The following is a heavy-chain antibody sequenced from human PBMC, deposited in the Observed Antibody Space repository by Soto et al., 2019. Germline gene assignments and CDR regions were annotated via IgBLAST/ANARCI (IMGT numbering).Heavy chain of an antibody. CDR2: IYSSGTT. CDR3: ARGYYESSDYYVGSPAFEY. J-gene: IGHJ4*02. D-gene: IGHD3-22*01. V-gene: IGHV4-30-4*01. Sequence: QVQLQESGPGLVKASQTLSLTCTVFGGSIAGGDYYWAWIRQPPGRGLEWIGYIYSSGTTYYNPSLKGRLTFSLAQGKVSLKLTSVTATDTGVYYCARGYYESSDYYVGSPAFEYWGQGARVSVSS. CDR1: GGSIAGGDYY.